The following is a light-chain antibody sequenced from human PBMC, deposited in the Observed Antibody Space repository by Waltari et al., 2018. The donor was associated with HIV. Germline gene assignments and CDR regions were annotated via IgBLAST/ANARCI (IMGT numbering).Light chain of an antibody. V-gene: IGKV3-20*01. CDR3: QLYRRPYT. CDR1: QSVSSSY. Sequence: TVLTQSPGTLSLSPGERATLSCRASQSVSSSYLAWYQQKPGQAPRLLIFGESSRAAGGPERFSSSRAATDFSLTIDSLEADDFAVEYYWQLYRRPYTFGQGTKLEIK. CDR2: GES. J-gene: IGKJ2*01.